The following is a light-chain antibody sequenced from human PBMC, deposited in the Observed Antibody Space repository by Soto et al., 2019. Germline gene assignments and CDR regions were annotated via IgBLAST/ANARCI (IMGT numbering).Light chain of an antibody. CDR2: EVN. J-gene: IGLJ2*01. Sequence: QSALTQPASVSGSPGQSITISCAGSGGDIGAYNYVSWYQHHPGKAPKLIIYEVNKRPSGVPDRFSGSKSGFTASLTVSGLQAEDDADYYCNSYAGNNILIFGGGTKLTVL. CDR3: NSYAGNNILI. CDR1: GGDIGAYNY. V-gene: IGLV2-8*01.